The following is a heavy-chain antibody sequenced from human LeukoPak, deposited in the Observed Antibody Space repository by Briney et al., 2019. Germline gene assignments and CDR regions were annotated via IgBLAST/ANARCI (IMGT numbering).Heavy chain of an antibody. Sequence: GGSLRLSCAASGFTFSSYSMSWVRQAPGRGLEWISYISESSSTIYYVDSVKGRFTISRDNAKNSLYLQMNSLRAEDTAVYYCAREDNWGQGTLVTVSS. CDR1: GFTFSSYS. CDR3: AREDN. J-gene: IGHJ4*02. V-gene: IGHV3-48*04. CDR2: ISESSSTI.